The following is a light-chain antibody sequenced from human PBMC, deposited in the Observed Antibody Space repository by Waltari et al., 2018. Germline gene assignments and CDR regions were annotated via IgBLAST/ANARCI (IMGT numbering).Light chain of an antibody. CDR3: QQDYSTFWT. V-gene: IGKV1-NL1*01. CDR2: GAS. CDR1: QNISNY. Sequence: GASITITCRASQNISNYLNWYQQNPGKAPKLLIYGASRLESGIPSRFSGSGYGTDYTLTISSLQPEDFTTYYCQQDYSTFWTFGGGTKVDIK. J-gene: IGKJ4*02.